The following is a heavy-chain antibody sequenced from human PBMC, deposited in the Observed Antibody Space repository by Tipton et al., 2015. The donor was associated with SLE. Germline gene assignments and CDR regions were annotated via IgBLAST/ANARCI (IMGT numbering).Heavy chain of an antibody. CDR2: INHSGST. D-gene: IGHD3-10*01. V-gene: IGHV4-34*01. J-gene: IGHJ4*02. Sequence: TLSLTCTVYGGSFSGYYWSWIRQPPGKGLEWIGEINHSGSTNYNPSLKSRVTISVDTSKNQFSLKLSSVTAADTAVYYCARNPNPRYRVRGVMGGFDYWGQGTLVTVSS. CDR1: GGSFSGYY. CDR3: ARNPNPRYRVRGVMGGFDY.